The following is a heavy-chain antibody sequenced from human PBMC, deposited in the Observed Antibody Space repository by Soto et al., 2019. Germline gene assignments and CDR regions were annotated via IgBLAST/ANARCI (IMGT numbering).Heavy chain of an antibody. CDR1: GYSFTSFW. J-gene: IGHJ6*02. CDR3: ARLLAAGNAGLIYGMDV. V-gene: IGHV5-51*01. D-gene: IGHD6-13*01. CDR2: IYPGDSDA. Sequence: ASLKISCKGYGYSFTSFWIGWVRQMPGKGLEWMGTIYPGDSDARNRPSFQGQVTMSVDKSISTAYLQWSSLKASDTAIYYCARLLAAGNAGLIYGMDVWGQGTTVTVSS.